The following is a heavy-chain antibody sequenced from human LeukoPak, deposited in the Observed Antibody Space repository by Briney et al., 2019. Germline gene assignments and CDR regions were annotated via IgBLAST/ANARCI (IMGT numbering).Heavy chain of an antibody. CDR1: GFTFSSYA. V-gene: IGHV3-64D*09. D-gene: IGHD3-10*01. CDR3: VNMDDY. CDR2: ISSNGGST. J-gene: IGHJ4*02. Sequence: GGSLRLSCSASGFTFSSYAMHWVRQAPGKGLEYVPAISSNGGSTYYADSVKGRFTISRDNSKNTLYLQMSSLRAEDSAVYYCVNMDDYWGQGTLVTVSS.